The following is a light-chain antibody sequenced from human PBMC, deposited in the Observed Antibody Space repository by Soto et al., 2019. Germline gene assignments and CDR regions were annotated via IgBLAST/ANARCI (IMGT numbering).Light chain of an antibody. CDR3: SSYTSGSALYV. Sequence: QSALTQPASVSGSPGQSITISCTGTSSDVGGYTYVSWYQHHPGKVPKLMIYEVSNRPSGVSDRFSGSKSGNTASLTISGLQAEDEADYYCSSYTSGSALYVFGTGTKLTVL. V-gene: IGLV2-14*01. J-gene: IGLJ1*01. CDR1: SSDVGGYTY. CDR2: EVS.